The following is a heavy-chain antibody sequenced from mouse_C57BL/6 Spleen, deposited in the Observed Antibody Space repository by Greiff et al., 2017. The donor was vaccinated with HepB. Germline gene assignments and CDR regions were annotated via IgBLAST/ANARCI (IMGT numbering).Heavy chain of an antibody. Sequence: EVKLVESGGGLVKPGGYLKLSCAASGFTFSDYGMHWVRQAPEKGLEWVAYISSGSSTIYYADTVKGRFTISRDNAKNTLFLQMTSLRSEDTAMYYCARGTTASMDYWGQGTSVTVSS. CDR1: GFTFSDYG. CDR2: ISSGSSTI. J-gene: IGHJ4*01. V-gene: IGHV5-17*01. D-gene: IGHD1-2*01. CDR3: ARGTTASMDY.